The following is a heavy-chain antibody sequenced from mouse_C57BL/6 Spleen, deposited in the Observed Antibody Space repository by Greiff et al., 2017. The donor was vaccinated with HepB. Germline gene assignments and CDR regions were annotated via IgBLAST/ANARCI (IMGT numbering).Heavy chain of an antibody. CDR2: IYPGDGDT. D-gene: IGHD4-1*01. J-gene: IGHJ2*01. CDR1: GYAFSSSW. CDR3: ARTWEYFDY. Sequence: VKPGASVKISCKASGYAFSSSWMNWVKQRPGKGLEWIGRIYPGDGDTNYNGKFKGKATLTADKSSSTAYMQLSSLTSEDSAVYFCARTWEYFDYWGQGTTLTVSS. V-gene: IGHV1-82*01.